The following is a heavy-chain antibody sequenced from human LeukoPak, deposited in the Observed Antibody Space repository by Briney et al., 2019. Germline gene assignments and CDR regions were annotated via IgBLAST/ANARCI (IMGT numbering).Heavy chain of an antibody. CDR2: INHSGST. D-gene: IGHD3-22*01. J-gene: IGHJ6*02. Sequence: PSETLSLTCAVYGGSFSGYYWSWIRQPPGKGLEGIGEINHSGSTNYNPSLKSRVTISVDTSKNQFSLKLSSVTAADTAVYYCARGRSGYSRMDVWGQGTTVTVSS. CDR1: GGSFSGYY. V-gene: IGHV4-34*01. CDR3: ARGRSGYSRMDV.